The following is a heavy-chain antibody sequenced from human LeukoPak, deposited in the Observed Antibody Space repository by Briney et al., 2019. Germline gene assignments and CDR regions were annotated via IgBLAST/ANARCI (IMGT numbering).Heavy chain of an antibody. V-gene: IGHV4-59*01. D-gene: IGHD3-3*01. CDR1: GGSISSYY. CDR3: ARVSNPWDFWSGYQSLYYYMDV. Sequence: SETLSLTCTVSGGSISSYYWSWIRQPPGKGLEWIGYIYHSGSTNYIPSLKSRVTISVDTSKNQFSLKLSSVTAADTAVYYCARVSNPWDFWSGYQSLYYYMDVWGKGTTVTVSS. J-gene: IGHJ6*03. CDR2: IYHSGST.